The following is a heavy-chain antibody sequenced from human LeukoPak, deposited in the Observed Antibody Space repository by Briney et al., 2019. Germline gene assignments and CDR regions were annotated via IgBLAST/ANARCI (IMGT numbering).Heavy chain of an antibody. D-gene: IGHD6-19*01. CDR2: IGTTGDT. CDR3: ARSTIAVAYGMDV. Sequence: GGFLRLSCAASGLTFSGYDMFWVRQATGKGLEWVSGIGTTGDTYYAGSVKGRFTISRENARNSLYLQMNSLIAGDTAVYYCARSTIAVAYGMDVWGQGTTVTVSS. J-gene: IGHJ6*02. V-gene: IGHV3-13*04. CDR1: GLTFSGYD.